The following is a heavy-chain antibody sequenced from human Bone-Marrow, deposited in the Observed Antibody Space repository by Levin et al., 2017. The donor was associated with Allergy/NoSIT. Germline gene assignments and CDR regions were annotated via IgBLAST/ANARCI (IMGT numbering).Heavy chain of an antibody. J-gene: IGHJ3*02. CDR3: ARQDGDESTTAFDI. Sequence: PLASVKVSCKASGYSFSKYPMNWVRQAPGQGLEWMGWINTKTGDPSYAQGFTGRFVFSLDTSVSTTSLQISSLRTEDTAVYYCARQDGDESTTAFDIWGQGTMVTVSS. CDR2: INTKTGDP. CDR1: GYSFSKYP. D-gene: IGHD1-1*01. V-gene: IGHV7-4-1*02.